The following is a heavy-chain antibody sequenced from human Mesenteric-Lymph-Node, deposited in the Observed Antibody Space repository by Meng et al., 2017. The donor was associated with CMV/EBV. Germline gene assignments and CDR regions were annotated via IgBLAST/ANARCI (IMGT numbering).Heavy chain of an antibody. CDR3: ARDATLGGGGDY. V-gene: IGHV1-2*02. J-gene: IGHJ4*02. CDR2: INPSSGGT. D-gene: IGHD2-15*01. CDR1: GYTLTGYY. Sequence: ASVKVSCKASGYTLTGYYMNWVRQAPGQGLEWMGWINPSSGGTNYAQKFQGRVTMTRDTSISTAYMELSRLTSDDTAVYYCARDATLGGGGDYWGQGTLVTVSS.